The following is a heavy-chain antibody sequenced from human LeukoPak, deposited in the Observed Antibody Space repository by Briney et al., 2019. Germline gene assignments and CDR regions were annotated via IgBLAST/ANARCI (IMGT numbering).Heavy chain of an antibody. J-gene: IGHJ6*03. CDR1: GGSISSSNW. V-gene: IGHV4-4*02. Sequence: SETLSLTCAVSGGSISSSNWWSWVRQPPGKGLEWIGEIYHSGSTNYNPSLKSRVTISVDKSKNQFSLKLSSVTAADTAVYYCARGGGLMYYYYYMDVWGKGTTVTISS. D-gene: IGHD3-16*01. CDR3: ARGGGLMYYYYYMDV. CDR2: IYHSGST.